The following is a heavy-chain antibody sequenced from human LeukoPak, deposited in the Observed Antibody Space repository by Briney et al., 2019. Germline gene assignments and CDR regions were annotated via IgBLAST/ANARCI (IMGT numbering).Heavy chain of an antibody. CDR1: GFFFNTNA. D-gene: IGHD5-12*01. Sequence: GGSLRLSCAASGFFFNTNAMSWVRQAPGKGLEWVSYISSSGSPIYYADSVKGRFTISRDNAKNSLYLQMNSLRAEDTAVYYCARVTANNGYARDAFDIWGQGTMVTVSS. J-gene: IGHJ3*02. CDR3: ARVTANNGYARDAFDI. V-gene: IGHV3-48*03. CDR2: ISSSGSPI.